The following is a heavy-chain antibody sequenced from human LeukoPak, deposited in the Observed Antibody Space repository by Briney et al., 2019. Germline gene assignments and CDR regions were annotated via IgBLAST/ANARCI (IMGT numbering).Heavy chain of an antibody. Sequence: AASVKVSCKASGGTFSSYAISWVRQAPGKGLEWVSHIRSTGDTFYADSVKGRFTISRDNARNSLYLQMNSLRAEDTAMYYCARDAGNSGYGCDLWGQGTLVTVSS. CDR3: ARDAGNSGYGCDL. J-gene: IGHJ5*02. CDR1: GGTFSSYA. CDR2: IRSTGDT. V-gene: IGHV3-48*01. D-gene: IGHD5-12*01.